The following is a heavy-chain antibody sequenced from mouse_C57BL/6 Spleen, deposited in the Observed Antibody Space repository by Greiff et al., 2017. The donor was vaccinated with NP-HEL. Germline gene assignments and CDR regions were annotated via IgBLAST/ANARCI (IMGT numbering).Heavy chain of an antibody. CDR3: ASSTYYGSSYVDY. CDR1: GYTFTSYW. V-gene: IGHV1-64*01. D-gene: IGHD1-1*01. Sequence: VQLQQSGAELVKPGASVKLSCKASGYTFTSYWMHWVKQRPGQGLEWIGMIHPNSGSTNYNEKFKSKATLTVDKSSSTAYMQLSSLTSEDSAVYYCASSTYYGSSYVDYWGQGTTLTVSS. J-gene: IGHJ2*01. CDR2: IHPNSGST.